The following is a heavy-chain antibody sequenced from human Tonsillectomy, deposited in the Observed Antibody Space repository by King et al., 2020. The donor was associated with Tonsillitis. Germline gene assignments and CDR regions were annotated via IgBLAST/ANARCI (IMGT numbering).Heavy chain of an antibody. CDR2: IYYSGST. CDR1: GGSISNSSYF. CDR3: ARNYGDYVSFYYYYGMDV. D-gene: IGHD4-17*01. Sequence: QLQESGPGLVKPSETLSLTCTVSGGSISNSSYFWAWIRQAPGKGLEWIGSIYYSGSTYYNPSLKSRVTISVDTSKNQFSLKLSSVTAADTAVYYCARNYGDYVSFYYYYGMDVWGRGTTVIVSS. V-gene: IGHV4-39*01. J-gene: IGHJ6*02.